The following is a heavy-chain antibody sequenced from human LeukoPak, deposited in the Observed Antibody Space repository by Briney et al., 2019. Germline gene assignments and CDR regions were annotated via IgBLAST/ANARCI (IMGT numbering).Heavy chain of an antibody. CDR2: INPNIGDA. CDR1: GYTFTDYF. D-gene: IGHD2-21*02. Sequence: ASVKVSCKASGYTFTDYFIHWVRQAPGQGLEWMGWINPNIGDASYAQKFQDRVTMTRDRSINTAYMELSRLTFDDTAVYYCARMALDGGDSIGFDSWGQGTLVTVSS. V-gene: IGHV1-2*02. J-gene: IGHJ5*01. CDR3: ARMALDGGDSIGFDS.